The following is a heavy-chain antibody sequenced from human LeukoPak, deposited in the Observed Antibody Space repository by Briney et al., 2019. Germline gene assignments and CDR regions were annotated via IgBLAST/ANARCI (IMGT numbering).Heavy chain of an antibody. CDR2: INTNTGNP. V-gene: IGHV7-4-1*02. Sequence: GASVKVSCKASGYTFTTYAMNWVRQAPGQGLEWMGWINTNTGNPAYAQGFTGRFVFSLDTSVSTAYLQINSLKADDTAVYYCAREVAIGRAAMEGLLHWGQGTLVTVSS. CDR1: GYTFTTYA. CDR3: AREVAIGRAAMEGLLH. J-gene: IGHJ4*02. D-gene: IGHD5-18*01.